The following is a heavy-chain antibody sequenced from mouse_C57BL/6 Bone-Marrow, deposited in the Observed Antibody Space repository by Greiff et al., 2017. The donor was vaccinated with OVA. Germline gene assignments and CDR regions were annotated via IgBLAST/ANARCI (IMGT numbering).Heavy chain of an antibody. D-gene: IGHD2-1*01. CDR2: INYDGSST. V-gene: IGHV5-16*01. J-gene: IGHJ3*01. Sequence: EVKLVESEGGLVQPGSSMKLSCTASGFTFSDYYMAWVRQVPEKGLEWVANINYDGSSTYYLDSLKSRFIISRDNAKNILYLQMSSLKSEDTATYYCARGLLLGFAYWGQGTLVTVSA. CDR3: ARGLLLGFAY. CDR1: GFTFSDYY.